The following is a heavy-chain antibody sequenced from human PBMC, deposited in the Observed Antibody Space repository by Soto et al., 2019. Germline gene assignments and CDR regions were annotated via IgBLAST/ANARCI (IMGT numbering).Heavy chain of an antibody. V-gene: IGHV1-2*02. CDR2: INPNSGGT. CDR3: ARAPGYDFWSGYYYFDY. J-gene: IGHJ4*02. D-gene: IGHD3-3*01. Sequence: ASVKVSCKASGYTFTGYYMHWVRQAPGQGLEWMGWINPNSGGTNYAQKFQGRVTMTRDTSISTAYMELSRLRSDDTAVYYCARAPGYDFWSGYYYFDYWGQGTLVTVSS. CDR1: GYTFTGYY.